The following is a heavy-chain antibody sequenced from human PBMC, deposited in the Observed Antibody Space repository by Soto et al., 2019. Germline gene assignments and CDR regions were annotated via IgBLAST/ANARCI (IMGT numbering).Heavy chain of an antibody. Sequence: ASETLSLTCTVSGGSISSHYWSWIRQPTGKGLEWIGYIYYSGSTNYNPSLKSRVTISVDTSKNQFSLKLSSVTAADTAVYYCARDRYYGDYLGWFDPWGQGTLVTVSS. J-gene: IGHJ5*02. CDR1: GGSISSHY. CDR2: IYYSGST. CDR3: ARDRYYGDYLGWFDP. D-gene: IGHD4-17*01. V-gene: IGHV4-59*11.